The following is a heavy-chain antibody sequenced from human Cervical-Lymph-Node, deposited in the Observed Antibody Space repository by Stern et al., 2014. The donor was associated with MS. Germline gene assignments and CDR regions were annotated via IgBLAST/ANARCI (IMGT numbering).Heavy chain of an antibody. Sequence: VQLVESGADVKKPGASVRVSCKTSGYAFTDFYLHWVRQAPGPGLEWLGWVNPNSGGTNYAQKFQGRFTMTVDTSTNTSYMELRRLTSDDTAVYYCAKDGGYYTSNWFDPWGQGTLITVSS. CDR3: AKDGGYYTSNWFDP. D-gene: IGHD2-21*01. CDR1: GYAFTDFY. CDR2: VNPNSGGT. J-gene: IGHJ5*02. V-gene: IGHV1-2*02.